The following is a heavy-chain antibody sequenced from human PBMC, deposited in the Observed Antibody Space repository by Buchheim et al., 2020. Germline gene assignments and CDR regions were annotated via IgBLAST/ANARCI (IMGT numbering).Heavy chain of an antibody. Sequence: EVQLLESGGGLVQPGGSLRLSCAASGFTFSTNAMSWVRQAPGKGLEWVSAIGGSGRSTYYGDSVKGRFTISRDNSKNTLYLQMTNLRADDTAVYYCAKGSRGGDMNWFESWGQGTL. D-gene: IGHD2-21*02. J-gene: IGHJ5*01. CDR3: AKGSRGGDMNWFES. CDR1: GFTFSTNA. V-gene: IGHV3-23*01. CDR2: IGGSGRST.